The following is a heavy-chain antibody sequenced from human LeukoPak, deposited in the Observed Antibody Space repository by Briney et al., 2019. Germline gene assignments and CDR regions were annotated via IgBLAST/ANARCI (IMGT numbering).Heavy chain of an antibody. J-gene: IGHJ4*02. Sequence: SVKVSCKASGGTFSSYAISWVRQAPGQGLEWMGRIIPIFGTANYAQKFQGRVTITTDESTSTAYMELSSLRSEDTAAYYCARDRYYDSSGYYYWGQGTLVTVSS. CDR3: ARDRYYDSSGYYY. D-gene: IGHD3-22*01. CDR2: IIPIFGTA. V-gene: IGHV1-69*05. CDR1: GGTFSSYA.